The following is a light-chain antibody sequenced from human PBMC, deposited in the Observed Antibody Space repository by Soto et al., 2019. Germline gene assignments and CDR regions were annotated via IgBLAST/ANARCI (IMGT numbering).Light chain of an antibody. J-gene: IGKJ1*01. CDR3: QHYGSSTWT. CDR1: QSVSSSY. V-gene: IGKV3-20*01. CDR2: GAS. Sequence: EIVLTQSPGTLSLSPGERATLSCRASQSVSSSYLAWYQQKPGQAPGLLIYGASSRATGIPDRCSGSGSGTDFTLTISRLEPEDFAVYYCQHYGSSTWTFGQGTKVEIK.